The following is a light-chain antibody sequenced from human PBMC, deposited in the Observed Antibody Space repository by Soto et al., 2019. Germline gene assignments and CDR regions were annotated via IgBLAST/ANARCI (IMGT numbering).Light chain of an antibody. V-gene: IGLV2-23*03. Sequence: QSALTQPASVSGSPGQSITISCTGTNSDVGDFNLVSWYQQHTGKAPKLMIYEGNKRPSGVSDRFSGSKSGSTASLTISGLQTEDEAGYYCCSYAGRSTLGVVFGGGTKVTVL. CDR2: EGN. CDR3: CSYAGRSTLGVV. J-gene: IGLJ2*01. CDR1: NSDVGDFNL.